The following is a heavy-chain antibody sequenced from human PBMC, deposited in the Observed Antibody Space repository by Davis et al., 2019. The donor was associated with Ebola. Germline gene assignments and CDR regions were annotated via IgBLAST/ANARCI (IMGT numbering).Heavy chain of an antibody. CDR2: LLLDEGIQ. V-gene: IGHV3-33*01. CDR3: TRHFPGDFWYFDL. CDR1: GFTFSSYG. D-gene: IGHD4-17*01. J-gene: IGHJ2*01. Sequence: GESLKISCAASGFTFSSYGMHWVRQAPGKGLEWVAVLLLDEGIQRYADSVRGRFTISRDDSKNTVYLQINSLRAEDTAMYHCTRHFPGDFWYFDLWGRGTLVTVSS.